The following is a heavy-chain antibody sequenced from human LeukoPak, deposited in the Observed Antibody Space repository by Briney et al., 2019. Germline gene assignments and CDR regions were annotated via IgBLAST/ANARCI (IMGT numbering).Heavy chain of an antibody. CDR1: GGSVSSGSYY. CDR3: ARVGSYYDAFDI. CDR2: IYYSGST. J-gene: IGHJ3*02. V-gene: IGHV4-61*01. Sequence: SETLSLTCTVSGGSVSSGSYYWSWIRQPPGKGLEWIGYIYYSGSTNYNPSLKSRATISVDTSKNQFSLKLSSVTAADTAVYYCARVGSYYDAFDIWGQGTMVTVSS. D-gene: IGHD2-8*01.